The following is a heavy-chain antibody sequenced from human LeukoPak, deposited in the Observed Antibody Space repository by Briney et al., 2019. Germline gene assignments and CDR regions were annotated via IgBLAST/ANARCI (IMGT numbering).Heavy chain of an antibody. CDR2: IKDDGSEK. Sequence: GGSLRLSCAASGFAFTSYWMSWVRQAPGKGPEWVANIKDDGSEKYYLDSVKGRFTISRDNAKNSLYLQMNSLRAEDTAVYSCARIKEYGFDIWGQGTMVTVSS. D-gene: IGHD3-10*01. V-gene: IGHV3-7*01. CDR1: GFAFTSYW. CDR3: ARIKEYGFDI. J-gene: IGHJ3*02.